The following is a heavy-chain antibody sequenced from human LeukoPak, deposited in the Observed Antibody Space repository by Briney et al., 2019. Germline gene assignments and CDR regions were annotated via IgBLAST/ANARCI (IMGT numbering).Heavy chain of an antibody. V-gene: IGHV5-51*01. Sequence: GESLKISCKDSAHSFAIYWIGWVRQMPGKGLELMGIIYPGDSDTRYSPSFQGQVTISADKSITTAYLQWSSLKASDTAMYYCATFASSTSGWADYWGQGTLITVSS. J-gene: IGHJ4*02. CDR1: AHSFAIYW. CDR2: IYPGDSDT. D-gene: IGHD6-19*01. CDR3: ATFASSTSGWADY.